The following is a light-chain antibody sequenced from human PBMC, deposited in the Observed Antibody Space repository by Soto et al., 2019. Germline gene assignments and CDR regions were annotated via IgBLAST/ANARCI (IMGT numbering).Light chain of an antibody. J-gene: IGLJ1*01. Sequence: QSVLTQPPSASGSPGQSVTISCTGTSSDVGGYNYVAWFQQHPGKAPKLMIYEVTKRPSGVPDRFSGSNSGSTASLTISGLQAEDEADYYCCSYVGATTYVFGTGTKVTVL. CDR2: EVT. V-gene: IGLV2-8*01. CDR3: CSYVGATTYV. CDR1: SSDVGGYNY.